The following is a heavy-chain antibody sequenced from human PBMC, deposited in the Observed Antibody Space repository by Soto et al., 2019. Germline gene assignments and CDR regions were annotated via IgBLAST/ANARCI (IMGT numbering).Heavy chain of an antibody. V-gene: IGHV4-30-2*01. CDR1: GGSISSGGYS. CDR3: ARGQVVAAQH. CDR2: IYHSGST. J-gene: IGHJ4*02. D-gene: IGHD2-15*01. Sequence: QLQLQESGSGLVKPSQTLSLTCAVSGGSISSGGYSWSWIRQPPGKGLEWIGYIYHSGSTYYNPSLXSXVXIXXDRPKSQFSLKLSSVTAADTAVYYCARGQVVAAQHWGQGTLVTVSS.